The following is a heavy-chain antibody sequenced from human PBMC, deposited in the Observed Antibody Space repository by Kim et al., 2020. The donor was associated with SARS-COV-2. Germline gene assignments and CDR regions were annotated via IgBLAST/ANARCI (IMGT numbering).Heavy chain of an antibody. D-gene: IGHD3-10*01. J-gene: IGHJ6*02. Sequence: GGSLRLSCAASGFTFSSYGMHWVRQAPGKGLEWVAAISYDGSNKYYADSVKGRFTISRDNSKNTLYLQMNSLRAEDTAVYYCANDRVGALLWFGEHYYDGMDVWGQGTTVTVSS. CDR2: ISYDGSNK. V-gene: IGHV3-30*18. CDR3: ANDRVGALLWFGEHYYDGMDV. CDR1: GFTFSSYG.